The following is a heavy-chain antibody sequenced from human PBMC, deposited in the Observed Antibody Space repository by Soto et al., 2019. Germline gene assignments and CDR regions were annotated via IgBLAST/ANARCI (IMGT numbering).Heavy chain of an antibody. CDR3: ARTLYGDNVDY. J-gene: IGHJ4*02. Sequence: QVQLVQSGAEVKKPGASVKVSCKASGYTFTRYDINWVRQVTGQGIEWMGWVNPNSGNTGEAQKFQGSGPMTSNTSISTAYMELSSLRSDDPAVYYCARTLYGDNVDYWGQGTLVTVSS. CDR1: GYTFTRYD. V-gene: IGHV1-8*01. D-gene: IGHD4-17*01. CDR2: VNPNSGNT.